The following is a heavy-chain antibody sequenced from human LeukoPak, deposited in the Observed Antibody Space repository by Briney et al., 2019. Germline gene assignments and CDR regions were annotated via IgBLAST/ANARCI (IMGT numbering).Heavy chain of an antibody. Sequence: ASVKVSCKASGYTFTSYGISWVRQAPGQGLEWMGWIGAYNGNTNYAQKLQGRVTMTTDTSTSTAYMELRSLRSDDTAVYYCARDSYQSSSANFQHWGQGTLVTVSS. CDR1: GYTFTSYG. J-gene: IGHJ1*01. CDR3: ARDSYQSSSANFQH. CDR2: IGAYNGNT. V-gene: IGHV1-18*01. D-gene: IGHD3-22*01.